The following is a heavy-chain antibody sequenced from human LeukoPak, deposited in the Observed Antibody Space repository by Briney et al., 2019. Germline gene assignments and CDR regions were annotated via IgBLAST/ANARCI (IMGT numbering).Heavy chain of an antibody. CDR3: ASGKAARGDY. V-gene: IGHV3-7*01. CDR2: IKQEGSEK. CDR1: GFTLSILW. Sequence: GESLTLSWAPSGFTLSILWVRWVRHAPGEGRAWVANIKQEGSEKHHVDSVTGRLTISRDKAKNSPYLQMNNRRAHDPAVYCCASGKAARGDYWGQRTLVTVS. D-gene: IGHD6-13*01. J-gene: IGHJ4*02.